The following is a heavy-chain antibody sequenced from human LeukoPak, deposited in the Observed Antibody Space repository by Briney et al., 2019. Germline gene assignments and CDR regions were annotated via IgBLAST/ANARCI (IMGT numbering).Heavy chain of an antibody. CDR1: GYSFTSYW. J-gene: IGHJ3*02. CDR2: IDPSDSYT. Sequence: PGESLRISCKGSGYSFTSYWISWVSQMPGKGLEWMGRIDPSDSYTNYSPSFQGHVTISADKSISTAYLQWSSLKASDTAMYYCARPILTGYYSDAFDIWGQGTMVTVSS. D-gene: IGHD3-9*01. V-gene: IGHV5-10-1*01. CDR3: ARPILTGYYSDAFDI.